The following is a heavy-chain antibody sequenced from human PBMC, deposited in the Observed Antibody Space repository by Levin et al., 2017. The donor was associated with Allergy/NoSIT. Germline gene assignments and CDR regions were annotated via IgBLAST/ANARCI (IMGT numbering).Heavy chain of an antibody. Sequence: SCAASGFTVSSNYMSWVRQAPGKGLEWVSVIYSGGSTYYADSVKGRFTISRDNSKNTLYLQMNSLRAEDTAVYYCARDPLGPYSLLPDSSSSSRPHPGFDPWGQGTLVTVSS. V-gene: IGHV3-66*02. CDR3: ARDPLGPYSLLPDSSSSSRPHPGFDP. CDR2: IYSGGST. CDR1: GFTVSSNY. J-gene: IGHJ5*02. D-gene: IGHD6-13*01.